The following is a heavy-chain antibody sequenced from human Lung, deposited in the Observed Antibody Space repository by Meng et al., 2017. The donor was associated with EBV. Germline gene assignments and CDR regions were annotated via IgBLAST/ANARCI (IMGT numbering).Heavy chain of an antibody. J-gene: IGHJ5*02. Sequence: QVQLQQVGAGLLKPSETLSLTCGVSGRSFSSSYWSWIRQPPGKGLEWIGQINYSGITNYNPSLKSRVTISVDTSKNQFSLKMKTVTAADTAVYYCVRAEITKDRGIILGFDLWGQGILVTVSS. CDR1: GRSFSSSY. D-gene: IGHD3-10*01. V-gene: IGHV4-34*01. CDR3: VRAEITKDRGIILGFDL. CDR2: INYSGIT.